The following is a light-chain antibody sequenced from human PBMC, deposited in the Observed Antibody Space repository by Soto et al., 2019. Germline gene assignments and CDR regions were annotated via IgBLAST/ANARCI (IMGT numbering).Light chain of an antibody. J-gene: IGKJ4*01. Sequence: EDVLTQSPGTLSLSTGKRATISCRASQSVSSNLAWYQQKPGQDPRLLIYDASNRATGIPARFSRSGSGTDFTLTISSLDPEDLAVYDCQQRSNWPLTVGGCTKVDIK. V-gene: IGKV3-11*01. CDR3: QQRSNWPLT. CDR2: DAS. CDR1: QSVSSN.